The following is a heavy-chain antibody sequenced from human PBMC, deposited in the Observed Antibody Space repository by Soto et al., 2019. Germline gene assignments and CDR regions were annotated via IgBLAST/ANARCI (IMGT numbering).Heavy chain of an antibody. D-gene: IGHD2-15*01. CDR3: ARGLSSFAARPTGDWFDP. J-gene: IGHJ5*02. Sequence: ASVKVSCKASGYTFTSYGISWVRQAPGQGLEWMGWISGYNGNTNCAQKFQGRVTMTTDTTTSTAYMELRSLRSDDTAVYYCARGLSSFAARPTGDWFDPWGQGTLVTVSS. V-gene: IGHV1-18*01. CDR1: GYTFTSYG. CDR2: ISGYNGNT.